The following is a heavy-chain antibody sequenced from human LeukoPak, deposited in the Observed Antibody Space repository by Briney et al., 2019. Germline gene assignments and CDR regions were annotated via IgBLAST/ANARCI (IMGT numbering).Heavy chain of an antibody. CDR3: ASSHDSSGND. CDR1: GFSFSTSW. V-gene: IGHV3-7*01. D-gene: IGHD3-22*01. Sequence: SGGSLRLFCAASGFSFSTSWMAWVRQAPGKGLEWVGNIYYDVSTKYYGDSVTGCFTISRDNAKNSLFLHMNTLREEDTAVYYCASSHDSSGNDWGQGTMVTVSS. J-gene: IGHJ4*02. CDR2: IYYDVSTK.